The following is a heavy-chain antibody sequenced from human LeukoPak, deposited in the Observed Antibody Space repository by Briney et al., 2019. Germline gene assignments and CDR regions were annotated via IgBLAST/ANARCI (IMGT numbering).Heavy chain of an antibody. CDR3: ARGFRYYVDSLWALDI. D-gene: IGHD3-10*02. CDR1: GGSISSYY. J-gene: IGHJ3*02. Sequence: SETLSLTCTVAGGSISSYYWSWIRQPPGKGLEWIGYIYYSGSTNYNPSLKSRVTISVDTSKNQFSLKLSSVTAADTAVYYCARGFRYYVDSLWALDIWGQGTMVTVSS. CDR2: IYYSGST. V-gene: IGHV4-59*01.